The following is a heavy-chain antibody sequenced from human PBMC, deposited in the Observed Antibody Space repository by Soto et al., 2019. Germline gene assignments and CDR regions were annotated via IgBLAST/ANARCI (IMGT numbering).Heavy chain of an antibody. CDR3: ARGNGGAPFEY. D-gene: IGHD2-8*01. V-gene: IGHV1-18*01. CDR2: ISAYNGNT. J-gene: IGHJ4*02. CDR1: GYTLTSYG. Sequence: DSGKVSCKASGYTLTSYGIRWVRQAPGQGLEWMGWISAYNGNTNYAQKLQGRVTMTTDTSTSTAYMELRSLRSDDTAVYYCARGNGGAPFEYWGQGTLVTVSS.